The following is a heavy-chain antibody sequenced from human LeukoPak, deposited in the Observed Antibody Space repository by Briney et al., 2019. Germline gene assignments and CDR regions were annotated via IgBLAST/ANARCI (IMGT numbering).Heavy chain of an antibody. D-gene: IGHD2-2*01. Sequence: GESLTISCQGSRYSFPSYWIGWVRQMPGKGLEWMGFIYPGDSDTRYSPSFQGQVTISADKSISTAYLQWSSLKASDTAMYYCARRPAAGAFDIWGQGTTVTVSS. CDR1: RYSFPSYW. CDR2: IYPGDSDT. CDR3: ARRPAAGAFDI. J-gene: IGHJ3*02. V-gene: IGHV5-51*01.